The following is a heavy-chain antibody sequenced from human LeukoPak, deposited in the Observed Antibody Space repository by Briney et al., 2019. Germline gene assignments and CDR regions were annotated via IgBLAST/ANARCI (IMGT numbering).Heavy chain of an antibody. J-gene: IGHJ4*02. Sequence: PGGSLRLSCAASGFTFAIYAMNWVRQAPGKGLEWVSGISGSDGSTYNADSVKGRFTISRDSSRNMLYLQMNSLRAEDTAVYYCAKGVFGSITSSTVNYWGQGTLVTVSS. CDR3: AKGVFGSITSSTVNY. V-gene: IGHV3-23*01. CDR2: ISGSDGST. D-gene: IGHD1-20*01. CDR1: GFTFAIYA.